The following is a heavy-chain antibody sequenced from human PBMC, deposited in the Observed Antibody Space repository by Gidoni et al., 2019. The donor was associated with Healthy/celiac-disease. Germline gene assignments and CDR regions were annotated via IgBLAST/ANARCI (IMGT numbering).Heavy chain of an antibody. Sequence: EVQLVESVGGLVQPGGSLRLSCAASGFTFSTYWMHWVRQAPGKGLVWVSSIKSDGSSTSYADSVKGRFTISRDNAKNTLYLQMNSLRAEDTAVYYCARDVLGTVTTKGYGMDVWGQGTTVTVSS. CDR2: IKSDGSST. CDR3: ARDVLGTVTTKGYGMDV. J-gene: IGHJ6*02. D-gene: IGHD4-17*01. CDR1: GFTFSTYW. V-gene: IGHV3-74*01.